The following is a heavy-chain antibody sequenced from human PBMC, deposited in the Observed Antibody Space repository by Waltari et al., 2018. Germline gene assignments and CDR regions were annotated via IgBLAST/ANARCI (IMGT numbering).Heavy chain of an antibody. V-gene: IGHV1-46*01. J-gene: IGHJ4*02. CDR1: GYTFTSYY. Sequence: QVQLVQSGAEVKKPGASVKVSCKASGYTFTSYYMHWVRQAPGQGLEWMGIINPSCGSTSYAQKFQGRVTMTRDTSTSTVYMELSSLRSEDTAVYYCARGATYRVGVPSYFDYWGQGTLVTVSS. CDR2: INPSCGST. CDR3: ARGATYRVGVPSYFDY. D-gene: IGHD1-26*01.